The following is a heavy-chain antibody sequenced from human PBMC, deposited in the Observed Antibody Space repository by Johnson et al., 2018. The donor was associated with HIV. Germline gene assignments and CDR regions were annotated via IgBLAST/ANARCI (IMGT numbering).Heavy chain of an antibody. CDR2: ISYDGSNK. D-gene: IGHD3/OR15-3a*01. CDR1: GFTFNTYG. Sequence: QVQLVESGGGVVQPGGSLRLSCTASGFTFNTYGMHWVRQAPGKGLEWVAVISYDGSNKYYADSVKGRFTISRDNSKNTMFLQMNSLRADDTGVYYCAKDKFMFLDNPVDAFDVWGQGTMVTFSS. CDR3: AKDKFMFLDNPVDAFDV. V-gene: IGHV3-30*19. J-gene: IGHJ3*01.